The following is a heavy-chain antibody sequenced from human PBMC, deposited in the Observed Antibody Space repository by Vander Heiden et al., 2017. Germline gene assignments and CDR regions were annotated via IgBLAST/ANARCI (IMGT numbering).Heavy chain of an antibody. V-gene: IGHV4-34*02. CDR3: ARRGRLPFDY. CDR2: INESGST. CDR1: GGSFAGNY. J-gene: IGHJ4*02. Sequence: QAQLPQWGAGLLKPSETLSLSCAVHGGSFAGNYWPWIRHPPGKGLEWIGEINESGSTNYNPSLKSRVTISGDTSKNQFSLRLTSVTAADTAVYYCARRGRLPFDYWGQGTLVTVSS. D-gene: IGHD6-25*01.